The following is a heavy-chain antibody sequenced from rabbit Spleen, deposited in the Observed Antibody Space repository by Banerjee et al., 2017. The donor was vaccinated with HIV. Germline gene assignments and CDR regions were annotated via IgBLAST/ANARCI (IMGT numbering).Heavy chain of an antibody. CDR3: ARDTGSSFSSYGMDL. CDR2: IGTGSSGTT. Sequence: QSLEESGGDLVKPGASLTLTCIASGVSFSGGSYMCWVRQAPGKGLEWIACIGTGSSGTTYYATWAKGRVTISKPSSTTVTLQMTSLTVADTATYFCARDTGSSFSSYGMDLWGQGTLVTVS. V-gene: IGHV1S40*01. CDR1: GVSFSGGSY. J-gene: IGHJ6*01. D-gene: IGHD8-1*01.